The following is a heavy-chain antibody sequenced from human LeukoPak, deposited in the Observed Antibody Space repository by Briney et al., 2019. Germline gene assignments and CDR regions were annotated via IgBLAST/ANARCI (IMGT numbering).Heavy chain of an antibody. CDR3: ARDESAAYYYGSGSYYRGDY. Sequence: SSVKVSCKASGGTFSSYAIRWVRQAPGQGLEWMGGIIPIFGTANYAQKFQGRVTITADESTSTAYMELSSLRSEDTAVYYCARDESAAYYYGSGSYYRGDYWGQGTLVTVSS. D-gene: IGHD3-10*01. CDR2: IIPIFGTA. CDR1: GGTFSSYA. J-gene: IGHJ4*02. V-gene: IGHV1-69*01.